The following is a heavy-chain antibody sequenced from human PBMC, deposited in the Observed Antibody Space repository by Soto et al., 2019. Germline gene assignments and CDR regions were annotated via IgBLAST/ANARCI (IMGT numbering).Heavy chain of an antibody. J-gene: IGHJ1*01. Sequence: GGSLRLSCVASGFTFSNYAMHWVRQAPGKGLEWVAIVSYDGDNEYYADSVKGRFTISRDNSKNTLYLQMNSLRAEDTAVYYCARDRIAVAGNPEYFQHWGQGTLVTVSS. CDR3: ARDRIAVAGNPEYFQH. CDR2: VSYDGDNE. CDR1: GFTFSNYA. D-gene: IGHD6-19*01. V-gene: IGHV3-30*14.